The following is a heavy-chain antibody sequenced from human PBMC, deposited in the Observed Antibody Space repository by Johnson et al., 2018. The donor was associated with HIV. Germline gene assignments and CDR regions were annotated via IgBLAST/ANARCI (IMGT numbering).Heavy chain of an antibody. D-gene: IGHD6-13*01. Sequence: QVQLVESGGGVVQPGGSLRLSCAASGFTFSSFGMHWVRQAPGKGLEWVAFIRYDGSNKDSADSVTGRFTISRDNSKNTLYLQMKRRRAEDTAVYYCAKGGVLAAGTEGYAFDIWGQGTMVTVSS. CDR1: GFTFSSFG. V-gene: IGHV3-30*02. J-gene: IGHJ3*02. CDR3: AKGGVLAAGTEGYAFDI. CDR2: IRYDGSNK.